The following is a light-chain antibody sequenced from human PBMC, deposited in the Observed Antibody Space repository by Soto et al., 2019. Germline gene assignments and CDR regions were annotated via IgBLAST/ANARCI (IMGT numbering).Light chain of an antibody. CDR3: QQYNNWPPLT. CDR2: GAS. CDR1: QTVSSN. Sequence: EIVMTQSPATLSVSPGERATLSCRASQTVSSNLAWYQQKPGQAPRLLIYGASTRATGIPARFSGSGSRTDFTLTISSLQSEDFAVYYCQQYNNWPPLTFGGGTKVDI. J-gene: IGKJ4*01. V-gene: IGKV3-15*01.